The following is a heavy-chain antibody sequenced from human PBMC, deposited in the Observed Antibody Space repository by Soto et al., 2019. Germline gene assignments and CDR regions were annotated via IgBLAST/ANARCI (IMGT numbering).Heavy chain of an antibody. J-gene: IGHJ4*02. CDR3: ARARSAAAGLFDS. D-gene: IGHD6-13*01. V-gene: IGHV3-53*01. CDR1: GFAVSSNY. Sequence: GGSLRLSCAASGFAVSSNYMTWVRQAPGKGLEWVSAVYSGGSTYYADSVKGRFTISRDNSKNTLYLQMNSLRADYTAVYYCARARSAAAGLFDSWGQGTLVTVSS. CDR2: VYSGGST.